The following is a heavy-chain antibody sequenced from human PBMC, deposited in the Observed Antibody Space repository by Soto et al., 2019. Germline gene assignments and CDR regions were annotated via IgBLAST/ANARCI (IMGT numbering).Heavy chain of an antibody. Sequence: PSETLSLTCDVSGGSISSYYWSWIRQPPGKGLEWIGDIFYSGSTNYNPSLESRVTISVDTSKNEFSLHLNSVTAADTALYFCTRAPGELSFSWFDPWGQGTLVTVSS. D-gene: IGHD3-10*01. J-gene: IGHJ5*02. CDR3: TRAPGELSFSWFDP. V-gene: IGHV4-59*12. CDR2: IFYSGST. CDR1: GGSISSYY.